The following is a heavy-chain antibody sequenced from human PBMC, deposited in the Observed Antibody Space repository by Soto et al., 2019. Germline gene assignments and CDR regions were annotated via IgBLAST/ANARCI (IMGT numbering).Heavy chain of an antibody. Sequence: QVQLVQSGGEVKEPGASVRVSCKASGYTFTDYGFTWVRQAPGQGLEWMGWISAYNGDTKYAQKFQDRVTLTTDSSTNTAYMELRSLISDDAAVYYCARVPSYLPEDYWGQGTLVTVSS. CDR2: ISAYNGDT. V-gene: IGHV1-18*01. CDR3: ARVPSYLPEDY. D-gene: IGHD3-16*01. CDR1: GYTFTDYG. J-gene: IGHJ4*02.